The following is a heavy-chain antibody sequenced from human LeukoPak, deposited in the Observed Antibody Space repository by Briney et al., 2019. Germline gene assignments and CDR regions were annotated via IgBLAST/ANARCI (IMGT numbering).Heavy chain of an antibody. CDR1: GGTISSYY. J-gene: IGHJ3*02. CDR3: VRLQPNTGEWAFDI. CDR2: VSNGGST. D-gene: IGHD1-1*01. V-gene: IGHV4-59*01. Sequence: SETLSLTCSVSGGTISSYYWSWIRQPPGEGLEWIWYVSNGGSTSYNPSLKRRGTISVDTSKNQLSLKLSSVTAADTAVYHCVRLQPNTGEWAFDIWGQGTMVSVSS.